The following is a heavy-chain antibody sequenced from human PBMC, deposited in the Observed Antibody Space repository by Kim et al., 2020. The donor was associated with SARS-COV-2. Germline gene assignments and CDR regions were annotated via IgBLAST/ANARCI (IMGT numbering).Heavy chain of an antibody. J-gene: IGHJ4*02. CDR3: AREELLYGGSWLGSFDY. V-gene: IGHV7-4-1*02. CDR2: INTNTGNP. D-gene: IGHD2-15*01. Sequence: ASVKVSCKASGYSFTSYIMNWVRQAPGQGLEWMGWINTNTGNPTYAQGFTGRFVFSLDTSVNTAYLQISSLKADDTVVYYCAREELLYGGSWLGSFDYWGQGTLVTVSS. CDR1: GYSFTSYI.